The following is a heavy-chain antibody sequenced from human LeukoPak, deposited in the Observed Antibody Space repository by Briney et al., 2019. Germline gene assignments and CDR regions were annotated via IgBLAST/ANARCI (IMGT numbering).Heavy chain of an antibody. J-gene: IGHJ4*02. CDR3: ASPSGTYYSRFHY. CDR1: GGSISSSNYY. D-gene: IGHD1-26*01. CDR2: IYYSGST. Sequence: SETLSLTCTVSGGSISSSNYYWGWIRQPPGKGLEWIGSIYYSGSTYYNPSLKSRVTISEDTSKNQFSLKLTSVTAADTAVYYCASPSGTYYSRFHYWGQGALVTVSS. V-gene: IGHV4-39*01.